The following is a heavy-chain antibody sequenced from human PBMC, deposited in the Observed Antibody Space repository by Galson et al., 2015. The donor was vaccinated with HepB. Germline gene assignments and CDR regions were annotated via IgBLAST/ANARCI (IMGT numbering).Heavy chain of an antibody. CDR1: GFTFSSYA. J-gene: IGHJ4*02. V-gene: IGHV3-30-3*01. CDR3: AREIVVGSRGAYCFDY. Sequence: SLRLSCAASGFTFSSYAMHWVRQAPGKGLEWVAGISYDGSNKYYADSVKGRFTISRDNSKNTLYLQMNSLRAEDTAVYYCAREIVVGSRGAYCFDYWGQGTLVTVSS. CDR2: ISYDGSNK. D-gene: IGHD2-15*01.